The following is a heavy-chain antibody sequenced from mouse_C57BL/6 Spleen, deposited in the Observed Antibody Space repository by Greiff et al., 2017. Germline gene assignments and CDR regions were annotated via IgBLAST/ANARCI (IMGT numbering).Heavy chain of an antibody. Sequence: EVQVVESGGGLVQPGGSLSLSCAASGFTFTDYYMSWVRQPPGKALEWLGFIRNKANGYTTEYSASVKGRFTISRDNSQSILYLQMNALRAEDSATYYCASLQLGGWYFDVWGTGTTVTVSS. CDR1: GFTFTDYY. CDR2: IRNKANGYTT. D-gene: IGHD4-1*02. J-gene: IGHJ1*03. CDR3: ASLQLGGWYFDV. V-gene: IGHV7-3*01.